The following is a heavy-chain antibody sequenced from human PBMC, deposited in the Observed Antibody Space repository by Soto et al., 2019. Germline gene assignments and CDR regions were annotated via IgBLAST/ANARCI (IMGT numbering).Heavy chain of an antibody. J-gene: IGHJ5*02. V-gene: IGHV4-59*01. Sequence: QVQLQESGPGLVKPSETLSLTCTVSGGSISSYYWSWIRQPPGKGLEWIGYIYYSGSTNYNPSLKSRVTISVDTSKNQFSLKLSSVTAADTAVYYCARLRGGNSELLDPWGQGTLVTVSS. D-gene: IGHD2-21*02. CDR2: IYYSGST. CDR3: ARLRGGNSELLDP. CDR1: GGSISSYY.